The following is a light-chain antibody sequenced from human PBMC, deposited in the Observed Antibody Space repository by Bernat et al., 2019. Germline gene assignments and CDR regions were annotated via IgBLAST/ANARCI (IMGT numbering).Light chain of an antibody. J-gene: IGLJ2*01. Sequence: QSALTQPASVSGSPGQSITISCTGTSSDVGSYNLVSWYQQHPGKAPKLIIYEVTKRPSGVSNRFSGSKSGNTAPLTISGLQPEDEADYFCCSDAGRSTFDVFGGGTELTVL. CDR2: EVT. CDR3: CSDAGRSTFDV. V-gene: IGLV2-23*02. CDR1: SSDVGSYNL.